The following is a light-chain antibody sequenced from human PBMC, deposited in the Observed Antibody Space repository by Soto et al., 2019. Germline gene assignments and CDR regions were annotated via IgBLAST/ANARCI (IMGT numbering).Light chain of an antibody. CDR3: QHYNSYSEA. V-gene: IGKV3-20*01. J-gene: IGKJ1*01. CDR2: GAS. CDR1: QSVSNDF. Sequence: EIVLTQSPGILSLSPGERATLSCRASQSVSNDFLAWYQQKPGQAPRLLIYGASTRATDVPDRFSGNGSGADFTLSISRLEPEDFAVYYCQHYNSYSEAFGQGTKVDIK.